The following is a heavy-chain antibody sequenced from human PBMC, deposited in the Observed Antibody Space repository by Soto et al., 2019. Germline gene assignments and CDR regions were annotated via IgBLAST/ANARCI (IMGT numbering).Heavy chain of an antibody. CDR3: AKVVVAATRHSDFDS. CDR1: GGSINSNNYY. CDR2: IYYDGST. J-gene: IGHJ4*02. Sequence: SETLSLTCTVSGGSINSNNYYWAWIRQPPGKGLAWIASIYYDGSTYYNTSLKSRVTISRDKSKNQFSLRLTSMTAADTAVYYCAKVVVAATRHSDFDSWGQGTLVTVSS. V-gene: IGHV4-39*02. D-gene: IGHD2-15*01.